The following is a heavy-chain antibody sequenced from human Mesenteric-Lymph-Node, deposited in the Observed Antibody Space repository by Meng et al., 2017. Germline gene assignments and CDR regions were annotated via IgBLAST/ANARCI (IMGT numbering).Heavy chain of an antibody. CDR1: GYSFTTYW. CDR2: INPRDSDT. J-gene: IGHJ6*02. D-gene: IGHD3-3*01. V-gene: IGHV5-51*01. Sequence: GESLKISCKGSGYSFTTYWIAWVRQMPGKGLEWMGIINPRDSDTRYSPSFQGQVTISVDKSISTAYLQWSSLKASDTAMYYCARLRSGESSLAHPYYYYGMDVWGQGTTVTVSS. CDR3: ARLRSGESSLAHPYYYYGMDV.